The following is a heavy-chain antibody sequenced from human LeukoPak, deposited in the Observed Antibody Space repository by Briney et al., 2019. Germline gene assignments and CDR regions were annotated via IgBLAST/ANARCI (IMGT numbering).Heavy chain of an antibody. V-gene: IGHV4-59*11. CDR1: GGSISSRF. J-gene: IGHJ3*02. Sequence: SVTLSLTCTVSGGSISSRFWNWIRKPPGKGLEWIGYIYYRGNVNYNPSLKSRVTISEDTSKNQFSLNLSSVTAADTAVYYCVSRWSTDAFDIWGQGTMVTVSS. CDR3: VSRWSTDAFDI. D-gene: IGHD4-23*01. CDR2: IYYRGNV.